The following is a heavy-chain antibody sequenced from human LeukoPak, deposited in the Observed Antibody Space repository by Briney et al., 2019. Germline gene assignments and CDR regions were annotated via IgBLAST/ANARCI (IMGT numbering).Heavy chain of an antibody. V-gene: IGHV3-48*01. CDR2: VTTSSGTI. Sequence: HPGGSLRLSCVASGFTFSYYSMNWVRQAPGKGLEWVSYVTTSSGTIYYADSVKGRFTISRDNVKNSLYLQMNSLRAEDTAVYYCARGLVVVPTANAFDLWGQGTMVTVSS. CDR1: GFTFSYYS. J-gene: IGHJ3*01. CDR3: ARGLVVVPTANAFDL. D-gene: IGHD2-2*01.